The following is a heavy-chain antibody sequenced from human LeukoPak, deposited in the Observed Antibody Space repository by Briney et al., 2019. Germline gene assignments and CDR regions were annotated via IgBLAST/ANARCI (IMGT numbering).Heavy chain of an antibody. D-gene: IGHD3-22*01. CDR1: GGSISSYY. CDR2: MYYSGST. J-gene: IGHJ4*02. Sequence: SETLSLTCTVSGGSISSYYWIWIRQPPGKGLEWIGYMYYSGSTNYNPSTNYNPSLKSRVTISVDTSKNQFSLKLSSVTAADTAVYYCARDPGVLVVVTIFDYWGQGTLVTVSS. CDR3: ARDPGVLVVVTIFDY. V-gene: IGHV4-59*01.